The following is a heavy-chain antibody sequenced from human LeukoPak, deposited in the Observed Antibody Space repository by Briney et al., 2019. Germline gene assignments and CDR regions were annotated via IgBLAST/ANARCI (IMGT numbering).Heavy chain of an antibody. V-gene: IGHV1-69*04. Sequence: GASVKVSCKASGGTFSSYAISWVRQAPGQGLEWMGRIIPILGIANYAQKFQGRVTMTRNTSISTAYMELSSLRSEDTAVYYCARGRIFRWLSDWFDPWGQGTLVTVSS. CDR3: ARGRIFRWLSDWFDP. D-gene: IGHD2/OR15-2a*01. CDR1: GGTFSSYA. J-gene: IGHJ5*02. CDR2: IIPILGIA.